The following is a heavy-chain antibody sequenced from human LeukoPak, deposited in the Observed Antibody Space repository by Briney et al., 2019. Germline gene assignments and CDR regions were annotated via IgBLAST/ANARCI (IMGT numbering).Heavy chain of an antibody. Sequence: SETLSLTCAVSGYSISSAYYWGWIRQPPGKGLEWIGSIYHIGTTYYNPSLKSRVTISLNTSKSQFSLKLTSVTAADTAVYYCATTTVVTRDFDYWGQGTPVTVSS. CDR1: GYSISSAYY. D-gene: IGHD4-23*01. V-gene: IGHV4-38-2*01. J-gene: IGHJ4*02. CDR3: ATTTVVTRDFDY. CDR2: IYHIGTT.